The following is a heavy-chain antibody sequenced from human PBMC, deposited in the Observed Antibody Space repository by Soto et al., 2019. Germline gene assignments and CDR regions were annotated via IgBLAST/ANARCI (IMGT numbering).Heavy chain of an antibody. CDR2: ISSSSSYI. V-gene: IGHV3-21*01. CDR1: GFTFSSYS. J-gene: IGHJ5*02. Sequence: KPGGSLRLSCAASGFTFSSYSMNWVRQAPGKGLEWVSSISSSSSYIYYADSVKGRFTISRDNAKNSLYLQMNSLRAEDTAVYYCARDRTQTHWFDPWGQGTLVTVSS. D-gene: IGHD1-7*01. CDR3: ARDRTQTHWFDP.